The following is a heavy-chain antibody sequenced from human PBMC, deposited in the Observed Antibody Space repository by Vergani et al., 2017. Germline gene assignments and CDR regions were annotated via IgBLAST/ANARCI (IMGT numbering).Heavy chain of an antibody. V-gene: IGHV4-39*01. J-gene: IGHJ6*03. CDR1: GGSISSRSYY. Sequence: QLQLQESGPGLVKPSETLSLTCTVSGGSISSRSYYWGWIRQPPGKGLEWIGSIYYSGSTYYNPSLKSRVTISVDTSKNQFSLKLSSVTAADTAVYYCARNMVTTRNYYYYYYMDVWGKGTTVTVSS. CDR2: IYYSGST. D-gene: IGHD4-23*01. CDR3: ARNMVTTRNYYYYYYMDV.